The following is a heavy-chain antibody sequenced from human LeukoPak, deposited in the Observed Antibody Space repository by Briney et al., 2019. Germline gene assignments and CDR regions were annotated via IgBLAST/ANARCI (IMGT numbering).Heavy chain of an antibody. CDR2: INHSGST. J-gene: IGHJ4*02. Sequence: SETLSLTCAVYGGSFSGYYWSWIRQPPGKGLEWIGEINHSGSTNYNPSLKSRVTKSVDTSKNQFSLKLSSVTAADTAVYYCARFVVRGYCSSTSCPGFDYWGQGTLVTVSS. CDR1: GGSFSGYY. D-gene: IGHD2-2*01. CDR3: ARFVVRGYCSSTSCPGFDY. V-gene: IGHV4-34*01.